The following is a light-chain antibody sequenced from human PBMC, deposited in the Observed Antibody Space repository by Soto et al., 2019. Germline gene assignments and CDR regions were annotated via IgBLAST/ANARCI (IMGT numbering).Light chain of an antibody. V-gene: IGKV1-39*01. Sequence: SHMYQSASWRSASVGDRVTITCRASQSINSYLNWYQQKPGKAPKLLIYAASSLQSGVTSRFSGSGSGTDFTLTISSLQPEDFATYYCQQRSHLPATCAQGTKVDIK. CDR2: AAS. J-gene: IGKJ1*01. CDR3: QQRSHLPAT. CDR1: QSINSY.